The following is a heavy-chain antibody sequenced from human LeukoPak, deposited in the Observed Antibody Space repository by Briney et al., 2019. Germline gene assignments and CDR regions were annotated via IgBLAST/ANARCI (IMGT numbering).Heavy chain of an antibody. CDR2: ISAYNGNT. J-gene: IGHJ6*03. D-gene: IGHD5-24*01. CDR1: GYTFTSYG. V-gene: IGHV1-18*01. CDR3: ARADGYNYNYYYYMDV. Sequence: ASVKVSCKASGYTFTSYGISWVRQAPGQGLEWMGWISAYNGNTNYAQKLQGRVTMTTDTSTSTAYMELRSLRSDDTAVYYCARADGYNYNYYYYMDVWGKGTTVTVSS.